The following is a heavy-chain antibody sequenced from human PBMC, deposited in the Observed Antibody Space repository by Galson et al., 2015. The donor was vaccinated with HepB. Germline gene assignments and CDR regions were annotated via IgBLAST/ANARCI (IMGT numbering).Heavy chain of an antibody. CDR3: ARVADSHYGDHTHFDS. CDR2: VSSNTIYT. V-gene: IGHV3-11*06. J-gene: IGHJ4*02. CDR1: GFTFSDYY. Sequence: SLRLSCAASGFTFSDYYMSWIRQAPGKGLEWLAYVSSNTIYTNYADSVKGRFTVSRDNVKNSITLQMNRLSVEDTAMYYCARVADSHYGDHTHFDSWGLGTLVTVSS. D-gene: IGHD4-17*01.